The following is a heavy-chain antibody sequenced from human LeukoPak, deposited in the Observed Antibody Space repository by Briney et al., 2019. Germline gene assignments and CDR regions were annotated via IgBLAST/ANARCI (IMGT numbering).Heavy chain of an antibody. CDR3: AKRLSFGVAIGDFDY. CDR2: ISGSGDST. Sequence: GGSLRLSCAASGFTFSNYAMSWVRQAPGKGLEWVSAISGSGDSTYYADSVKGRFTISRDSSMETLYLQMNSLRAEDTATYFCAKRLSFGVAIGDFDYWGQGTPVTVSP. J-gene: IGHJ4*02. CDR1: GFTFSNYA. V-gene: IGHV3-23*01. D-gene: IGHD3-3*01.